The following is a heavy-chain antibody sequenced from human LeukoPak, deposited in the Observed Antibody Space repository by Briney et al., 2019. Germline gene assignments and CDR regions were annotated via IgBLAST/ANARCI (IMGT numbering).Heavy chain of an antibody. CDR1: GFTFSSYG. D-gene: IGHD1-14*01. Sequence: GGSLRLSCAASGFTFSSYGMHWVRQAPGKGLEWVAVISYDGSNKYYADSVKGRFTISRDNSKNTLYLQMNSLRAEDTAVYYCASAPTYIYFDYWGQGTLVTVSS. CDR3: ASAPTYIYFDY. CDR2: ISYDGSNK. V-gene: IGHV3-30*03. J-gene: IGHJ4*02.